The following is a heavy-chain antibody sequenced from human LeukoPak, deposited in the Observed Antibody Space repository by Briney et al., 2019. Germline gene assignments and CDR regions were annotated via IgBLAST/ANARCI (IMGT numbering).Heavy chain of an antibody. V-gene: IGHV1-24*01. CDR3: ATDPPEASKYQLLH. D-gene: IGHD2-2*01. Sequence: ASVKVSCKVSGYTLTELSMHWVRQAPGKGLEWMGGFDPEDGETIYAQKFQGRVTMTEDTSTDTAYMELSSLRSEDTAVYYCATDPPEASKYQLLHWGQGTLVTVSS. CDR2: FDPEDGET. CDR1: GYTLTELS. J-gene: IGHJ4*02.